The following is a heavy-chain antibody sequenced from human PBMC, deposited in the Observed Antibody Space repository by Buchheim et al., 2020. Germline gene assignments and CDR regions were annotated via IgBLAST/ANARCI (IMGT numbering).Heavy chain of an antibody. J-gene: IGHJ6*02. CDR2: ISSSSTYT. CDR3: ARGHSSSSGFYYYAVDI. CDR1: GFTFSDYY. V-gene: IGHV3-11*06. Sequence: QMQLVESGGGLVKSGGSLRLSCAASGFTFSDYYMSWIRQAPGKGLEWVSYISSSSTYTNHADSVKGRFTISRDNAKNSLYLHMNSLRAEDTAVYYCARGHSSSSGFYYYAVDIWGQGT. D-gene: IGHD6-6*01.